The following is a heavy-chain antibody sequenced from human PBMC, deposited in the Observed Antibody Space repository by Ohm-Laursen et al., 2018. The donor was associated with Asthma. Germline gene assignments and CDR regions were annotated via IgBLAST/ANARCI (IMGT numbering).Heavy chain of an antibody. CDR3: ARAYYGDSPCDY. J-gene: IGHJ4*02. Sequence: GSLRLSCSASGFTFSSYSMNWVRQAPGKGLEWVSSISSSSSYIYYADSVKGRFTISRDNAKNSLYLQMNSLRAEDTAVYYCARAYYGDSPCDYWGQGTLVTVSS. CDR2: ISSSSSYI. D-gene: IGHD4-17*01. CDR1: GFTFSSYS. V-gene: IGHV3-21*01.